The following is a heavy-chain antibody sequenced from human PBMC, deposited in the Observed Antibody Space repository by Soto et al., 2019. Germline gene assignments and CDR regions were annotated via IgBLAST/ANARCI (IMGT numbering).Heavy chain of an antibody. D-gene: IGHD6-13*01. CDR3: AKDGAAGSVMGV. CDR2: INSGSSYI. J-gene: IGHJ6*02. V-gene: IGHV3-21*01. CDR1: GFPFSITG. Sequence: EVHLVESGGGLVKPGGSLRLSCEASGFPFSITGMNWVRQAPGKGLEWVSSINSGSSYIDYADSVKGRLTISRDNAKSSLYLQMNNLRVEDTGVYYCAKDGAAGSVMGVWGQGTTVTVSS.